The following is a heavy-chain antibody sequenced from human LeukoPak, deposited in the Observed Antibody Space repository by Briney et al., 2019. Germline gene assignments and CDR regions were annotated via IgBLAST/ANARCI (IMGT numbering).Heavy chain of an antibody. Sequence: SETLSLTCTVSGGSISSSSYYWGWIRQPPGKGLEWIGSIYYSGSTYYNPSLKSRVTISVDTSKNQFSLKLSSVTAADTAVYYCAGHPSTARADFDYWGQGTLVTVSS. D-gene: IGHD2-2*01. V-gene: IGHV4-39*01. CDR3: AGHPSTARADFDY. CDR1: GGSISSSSYY. CDR2: IYYSGST. J-gene: IGHJ4*02.